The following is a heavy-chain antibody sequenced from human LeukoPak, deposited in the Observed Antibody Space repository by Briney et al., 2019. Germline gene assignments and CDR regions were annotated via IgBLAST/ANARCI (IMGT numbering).Heavy chain of an antibody. CDR3: ARVSVAGTGPDY. J-gene: IGHJ4*02. Sequence: SETPSLTCTVSGGSVSSSNYYWSWIRQPPGKGLEWVGFFSYNVHSDYNPSLKSRVTKSVDTSKNQFSLRLSSVTAADTAIYYCARVSVAGTGPDYWGQGTQVTVSS. CDR2: FSYNVHS. CDR1: GGSVSSSNYY. V-gene: IGHV4-61*01. D-gene: IGHD6-13*01.